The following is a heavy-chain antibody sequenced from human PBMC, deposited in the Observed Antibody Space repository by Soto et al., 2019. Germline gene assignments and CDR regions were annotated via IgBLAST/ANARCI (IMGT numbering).Heavy chain of an antibody. Sequence: SDTLSLTCTLYGGSISCYYWSWIRQPPGKGLEWIGYIYYSGSTNYNPSLKSRVTISVDTSKNQFSLKLSSVTAADTAVYYCARSVFPWGQGTLVTVS. J-gene: IGHJ5*02. CDR1: GGSISCYY. CDR2: IYYSGST. CDR3: ARSVFP. V-gene: IGHV4-59*01.